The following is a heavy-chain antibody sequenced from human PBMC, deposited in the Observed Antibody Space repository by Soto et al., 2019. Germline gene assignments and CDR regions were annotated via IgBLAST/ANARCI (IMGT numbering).Heavy chain of an antibody. CDR3: VRDFGWYFRSGYMDV. CDR1: GFDFSSYS. CDR2: INEDSSYI. D-gene: IGHD3-3*01. Sequence: EVQLVESGGGLVQPRGSLRLSCAASGFDFSSYSMNWVRQAPGKGLEWVSSINEDSSYIYYAHSLRGRFTISRDNAKESLYLQMNSLRAEDTAVYYCVRDFGWYFRSGYMDVWGDGATVTVSS. V-gene: IGHV3-21*02. J-gene: IGHJ6*03.